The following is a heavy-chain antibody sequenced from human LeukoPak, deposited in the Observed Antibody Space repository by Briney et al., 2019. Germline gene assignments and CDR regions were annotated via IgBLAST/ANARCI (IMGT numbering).Heavy chain of an antibody. D-gene: IGHD6-19*01. CDR2: IYNSGNT. Sequence: WETMSLTCTVSSGSISSYYWTWIRQPPGKGLEWIEYIYNSGNTNYNPSLRSRVTISVDTSKNQFSLKLTSVTSADTSISYCAIEVAGTIIFDYWGQGHLVTVSS. CDR3: AIEVAGTIIFDY. V-gene: IGHV4-59*01. J-gene: IGHJ4*02. CDR1: SGSISSYY.